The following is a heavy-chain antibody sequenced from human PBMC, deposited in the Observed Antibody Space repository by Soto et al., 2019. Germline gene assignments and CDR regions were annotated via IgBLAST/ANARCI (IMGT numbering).Heavy chain of an antibody. CDR2: VYYRGRS. CDR3: VSQRTSVLTQAYFDY. CDR1: GGSVSNSNYY. Sequence: SETLSLTCTVSGGSVSNSNYYWGWIRQPPGKGLEWIGSVYYRGRSYSKSSVKSRVTISVDTSKNQFSLNLNSVTASDTAVYYCVSQRTSVLTQAYFDYWGPGALVTVSS. D-gene: IGHD2-8*01. J-gene: IGHJ4*02. V-gene: IGHV4-39*01.